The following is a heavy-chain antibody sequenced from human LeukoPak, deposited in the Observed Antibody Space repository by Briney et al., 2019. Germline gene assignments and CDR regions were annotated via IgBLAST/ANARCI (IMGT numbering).Heavy chain of an antibody. CDR2: ISGSGGST. J-gene: IGHJ4*02. V-gene: IGHV3-23*01. Sequence: PGGTLRLSCAASGFTFSSYGMSWVRQAPGKGLEWVSAISGSGGSTYYADSVKGRFTISRDNSKNTLYLQMNSLRAEDTAVYYCAKDQSATVTEFDYWGQGTLVTVSS. CDR1: GFTFSSYG. D-gene: IGHD4-17*01. CDR3: AKDQSATVTEFDY.